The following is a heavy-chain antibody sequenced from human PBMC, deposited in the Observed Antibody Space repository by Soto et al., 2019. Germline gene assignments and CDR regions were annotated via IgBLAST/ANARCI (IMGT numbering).Heavy chain of an antibody. V-gene: IGHV1-46*01. CDR1: GYTFTAYH. CDR3: ARAPYSYTSFFFDY. J-gene: IGHJ4*02. D-gene: IGHD1-26*01. CDR2: INPSLGRA. Sequence: ASVKVSCKASGYTFTAYHMHWVRQAPGQGLEWMGIINPSLGRANYALKFQDRVAMTWDTSTSTVYMELTSLRSDDTAVYYCARAPYSYTSFFFDYWGQGTLVTVSS.